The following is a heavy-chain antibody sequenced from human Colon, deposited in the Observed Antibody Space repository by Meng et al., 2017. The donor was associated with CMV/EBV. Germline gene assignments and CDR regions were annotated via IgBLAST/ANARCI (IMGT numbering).Heavy chain of an antibody. Sequence: QVQLVQAGAEVKEPGASVKVSCKTSGYTFNGYVMHWLRQAPGQGLEWMGWINPVTGDTSYAQKFQVRVTMTRDTSISTAYMELSSLRSDDTAVYYCATFGGDFDYWGQGTLVTVSS. CDR2: INPVTGDT. D-gene: IGHD3-3*01. CDR1: GYTFNGYV. V-gene: IGHV1-2*02. CDR3: ATFGGDFDY. J-gene: IGHJ4*02.